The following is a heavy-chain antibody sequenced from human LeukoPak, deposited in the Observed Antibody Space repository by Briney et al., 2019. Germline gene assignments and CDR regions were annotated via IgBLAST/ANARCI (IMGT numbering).Heavy chain of an antibody. CDR1: GFTFSSYA. V-gene: IGHV3-30*03. J-gene: IGHJ6*02. D-gene: IGHD6-19*01. Sequence: PGRSLRLSCAASGFTFSSYAMHWVRQAPGKGLEWVAIISYDGSNRYYADSVKGRFTISRDNSKNTVYLQMNSLRAEDTAVYYCARDSAAVAGYYYYYGMDVWGQGTTVTVSS. CDR3: ARDSAAVAGYYYYYGMDV. CDR2: ISYDGSNR.